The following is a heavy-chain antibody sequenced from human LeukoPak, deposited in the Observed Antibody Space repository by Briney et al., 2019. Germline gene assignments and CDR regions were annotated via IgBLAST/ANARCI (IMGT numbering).Heavy chain of an antibody. CDR3: ARSSSMRTIAAAGNRYFDY. V-gene: IGHV5-51*01. CDR1: GYGFTSYW. D-gene: IGHD6-13*01. J-gene: IGHJ4*02. CDR2: IYPGDSDT. Sequence: GEALKISCKGSGYGFTSYWIGWVRQMPGKGLEWMGIIYPGDSDTRYSPSFQGQVTISADKSISTAYLQWGSLKASDTAMYYCARSSSMRTIAAAGNRYFDYWGQGTLVTVSS.